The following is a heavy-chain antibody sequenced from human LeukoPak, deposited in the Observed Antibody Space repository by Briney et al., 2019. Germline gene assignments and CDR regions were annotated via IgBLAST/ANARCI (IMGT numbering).Heavy chain of an antibody. CDR1: GFTFSTYG. J-gene: IGHJ4*02. D-gene: IGHD2/OR15-2a*01. CDR2: IKEDGSEK. Sequence: GGSLRLSCAASGFTFSTYGMYWVRQAPGKGPEWVASIKEDGSEKYYVDSVQGRFTISRDNAKSSMYLQMNSLRAEDTGVYYCARGGYYRFEYWGQGTLVTVSS. V-gene: IGHV3-7*01. CDR3: ARGGYYRFEY.